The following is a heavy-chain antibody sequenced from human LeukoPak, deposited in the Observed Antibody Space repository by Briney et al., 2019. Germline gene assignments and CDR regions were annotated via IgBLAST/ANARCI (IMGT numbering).Heavy chain of an antibody. CDR3: AREPRPFSLELRFLEWLQANYYYYMDV. CDR1: GDSISSGDYY. D-gene: IGHD3-3*01. V-gene: IGHV4-61*02. Sequence: SETLSLTCTVSGDSISSGDYYWSWIRQPAGKGLEWIGRIYTSGSTNYNPSLKSRVTMSVDTSKNQFSLQLNSVTPEDTAVYYCAREPRPFSLELRFLEWLQANYYYYMDVWGKGTTVTVSS. J-gene: IGHJ6*03. CDR2: IYTSGST.